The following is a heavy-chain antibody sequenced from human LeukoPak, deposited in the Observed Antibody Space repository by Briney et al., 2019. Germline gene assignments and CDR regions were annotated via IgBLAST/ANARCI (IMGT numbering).Heavy chain of an antibody. CDR1: GGSISSGDYY. Sequence: SETLSLTCTVSGGSISSGDYYWSWIRQPPGKGLEWIGYIYYSGSTYYNPSLKSRVTISVDTSKNQFSLKLSSVTAADTAVYYCARESSIYGSGTDAFDIWGQGAVVTVSS. V-gene: IGHV4-30-4*01. D-gene: IGHD3-10*01. J-gene: IGHJ3*02. CDR3: ARESSIYGSGTDAFDI. CDR2: IYYSGST.